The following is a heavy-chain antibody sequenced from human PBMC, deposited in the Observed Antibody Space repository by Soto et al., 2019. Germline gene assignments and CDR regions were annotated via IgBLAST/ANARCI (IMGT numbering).Heavy chain of an antibody. J-gene: IGHJ6*02. CDR1: GFTFISYG. CDR3: ARGYRDGYNNYYYYGMDV. CDR2: IWYDGSNK. D-gene: IGHD5-12*01. Sequence: GGSLRLSCAASGFTFISYGMHWVRQAPGKGLEWVAVIWYDGSNKYYADSVKGRFTISRDNSKNTLYLQMNSLRAEDTAVYYCARGYRDGYNNYYYYGMDVWGQGTTVTVSS. V-gene: IGHV3-33*01.